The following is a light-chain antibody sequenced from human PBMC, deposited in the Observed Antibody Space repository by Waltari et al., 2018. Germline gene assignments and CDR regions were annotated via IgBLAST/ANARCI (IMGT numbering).Light chain of an antibody. CDR3: QQYDSYSYT. CDR1: QRINKW. CDR2: KAS. Sequence: DIQMTQSPSTLSAAVSDPVTITCRASQRINKWLAWYQQKPGKAPKLLIYKASSLESGVPSRFSGSGSGTEFTLTISSLQPDDFATYYCQQYDSYSYTFGQGTRLEIK. V-gene: IGKV1-5*03. J-gene: IGKJ2*01.